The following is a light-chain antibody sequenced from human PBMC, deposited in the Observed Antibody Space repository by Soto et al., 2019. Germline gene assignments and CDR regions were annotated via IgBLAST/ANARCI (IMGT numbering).Light chain of an antibody. J-gene: IGLJ1*01. CDR2: DVS. CDR3: SSYTSSSTLLYV. Sequence: QSALPQPASVSGSPGQSITISCTGTSSDVGGYNYVSWYQQHPGKAPKLMIYDVSNRPSGVSNRFSGSKSGKTASLTISGLQAEDEADYYCSSYTSSSTLLYVFGTGTKLTVL. V-gene: IGLV2-14*01. CDR1: SSDVGGYNY.